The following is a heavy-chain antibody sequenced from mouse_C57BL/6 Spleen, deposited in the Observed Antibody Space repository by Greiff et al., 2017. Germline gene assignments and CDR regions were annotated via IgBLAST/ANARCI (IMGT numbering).Heavy chain of an antibody. D-gene: IGHD3-3*01. J-gene: IGHJ2*01. CDR2: ISYDGSN. CDR3: AGEGTLPFDY. Sequence: ESGPGLVKPSQSLSLTCSVTGYSITSGYYWNWIRQFPGNKLEWMGYISYDGSNNYNPSLKNRISITRDTSKNQFFLKLNSVTTEDTATYYCAGEGTLPFDYWGQGTTLTVSS. V-gene: IGHV3-6*01. CDR1: GYSITSGYY.